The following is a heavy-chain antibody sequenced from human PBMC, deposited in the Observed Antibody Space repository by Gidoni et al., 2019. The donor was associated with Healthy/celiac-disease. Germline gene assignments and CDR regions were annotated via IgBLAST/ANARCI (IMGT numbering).Heavy chain of an antibody. CDR3: ARDWGGSYDLYYYYGMDV. V-gene: IGHV1-69*10. J-gene: IGHJ6*02. CDR2: IIPILGIA. Sequence: QVQLVQSGAEVKKPGSSVKVSCKASGGTFSSYAISWVRQAPGQGLEWMGGIIPILGIANYAQKFQGRVTITADKSTSTAYMELSSLRSEDTAVYYCARDWGGSYDLYYYYGMDVWGQGTTVTVSS. D-gene: IGHD1-26*01. CDR1: GGTFSSYA.